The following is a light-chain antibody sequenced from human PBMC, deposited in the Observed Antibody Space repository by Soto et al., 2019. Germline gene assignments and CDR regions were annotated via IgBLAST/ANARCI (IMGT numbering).Light chain of an antibody. CDR1: QSVSSR. J-gene: IGKJ5*01. CDR3: QHYAGGSRIT. CDR2: GAS. V-gene: IGKV3-20*01. Sequence: EIMITQSPCTLSLCPGERATLSCRASQSVSSRLAWYQQKPGQAPRLLISGASSRATGIPDRFSGSGFGTDFTLTISGLEPEDFALYYCQHYAGGSRITFGQGTRLE.